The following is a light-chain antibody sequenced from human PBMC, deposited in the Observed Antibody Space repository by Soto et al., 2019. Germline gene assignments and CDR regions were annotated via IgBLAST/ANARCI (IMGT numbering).Light chain of an antibody. CDR2: DAS. CDR1: QRVSSF. J-gene: IGKJ2*01. Sequence: ETVLTQSPATLSLSPGKGATLSCRASQRVSSFLAWYQQKPGQAPRLLISDASTRATGIPARFSGSGSGTEFTLTISSLQSEDFALYYCHQYNSWPPGTFGQGTKVDIK. V-gene: IGKV3-15*01. CDR3: HQYNSWPPGT.